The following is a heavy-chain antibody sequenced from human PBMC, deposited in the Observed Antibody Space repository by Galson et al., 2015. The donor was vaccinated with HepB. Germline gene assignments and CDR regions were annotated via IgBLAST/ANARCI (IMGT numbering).Heavy chain of an antibody. V-gene: IGHV1-2*04. CDR2: INPNSGGT. D-gene: IGHD3-3*01. Sequence: SVKVSCKASGYTFTGYYLHWVRQAPGQGLEWMGWINPNSGGTNYAQKFQDWATMTRDTSISTAYMELSRLRSDDTAVYYCARGRLSGYQSDAFDIWGQGTMVTVSS. CDR3: ARGRLSGYQSDAFDI. J-gene: IGHJ3*02. CDR1: GYTFTGYY.